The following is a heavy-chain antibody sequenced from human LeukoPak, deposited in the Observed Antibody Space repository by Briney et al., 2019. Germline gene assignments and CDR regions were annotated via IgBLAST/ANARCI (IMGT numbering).Heavy chain of an antibody. D-gene: IGHD6-13*01. CDR2: ISWNCGSI. V-gene: IGHV3-9*01. CDR1: GFTFDDYA. J-gene: IGHJ4*02. Sequence: PGGSLRLSCAASGFTFDDYAMHWVRQAPGKGLEWVSGISWNCGSIGYADSVKGRFTISRDNSKNTLYLQMNSLGAEDTAVYYCAKSLSAAAGANVDYWGQGTLVTVSS. CDR3: AKSLSAAAGANVDY.